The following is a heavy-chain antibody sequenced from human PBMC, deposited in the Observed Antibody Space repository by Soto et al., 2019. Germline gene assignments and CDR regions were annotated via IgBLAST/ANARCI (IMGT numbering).Heavy chain of an antibody. D-gene: IGHD2-15*01. CDR2: INHSGST. CDR1: GGSFSGYY. V-gene: IGHV4-34*01. Sequence: PSETLSLTCAVYGGSFSGYYWSWIRQPPGKGLEWIGEINHSGSTNYNPSLKSRVTISVDTSKNQFSLKLSSVTAADTAVYYCARRGRYCSGGSCYFAYWGQGTLVTVSS. J-gene: IGHJ4*02. CDR3: ARRGRYCSGGSCYFAY.